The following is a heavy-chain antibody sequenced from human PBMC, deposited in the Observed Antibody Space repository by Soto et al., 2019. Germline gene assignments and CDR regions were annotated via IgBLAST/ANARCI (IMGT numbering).Heavy chain of an antibody. CDR2: ISAYNGNT. D-gene: IGHD1-7*01. CDR3: SRVGDLVMSTTSSSSCHMDV. CDR1: GNTFTSKG. V-gene: IGHV1-18*01. Sequence: ASGKVSCKDSGNTFTSKGSRWVVQAPGQGLEWMGWISAYNGNTNYAQKLQGRVTMTTDTSTSTAYMELRSLRSDDTAVYYCSRVGDLVMSTTSSSSCHMDVWGQGTPGTVAS. J-gene: IGHJ6*02.